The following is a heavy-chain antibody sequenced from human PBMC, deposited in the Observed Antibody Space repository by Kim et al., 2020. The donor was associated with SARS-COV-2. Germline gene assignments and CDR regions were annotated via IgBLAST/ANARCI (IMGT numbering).Heavy chain of an antibody. CDR1: GFTFSSYA. CDR3: AKTDPSSGWLPDY. V-gene: IGHV3-23*01. J-gene: IGHJ4*02. CDR2: ISASGGAT. Sequence: GGSLRLSCAASGFTFSSYAMSWVRQAPGKGLEWASVISASGGATYYADSVKGRITISRDNSKNTLYLHMNSLRAEDTAVYYCAKTDPSSGWLPDYWGQGTLVTVSS. D-gene: IGHD6-19*01.